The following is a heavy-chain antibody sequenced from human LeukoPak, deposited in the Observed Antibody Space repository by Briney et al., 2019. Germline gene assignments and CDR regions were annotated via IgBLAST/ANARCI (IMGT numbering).Heavy chain of an antibody. D-gene: IGHD3-16*02. V-gene: IGHV3-30*01. CDR1: GFTFSSYA. CDR2: ISYDGSNK. Sequence: QPGRSLRLSCAASGFTFSSYAMHWVRQAPGKGLEWVAVISYDGSNKYYADSVKGRFTISRDNSKNTLYLQMNSLRAEDTAVYYCARAPDSFPVDYWGQGTLVTVSS. J-gene: IGHJ4*02. CDR3: ARAPDSFPVDY.